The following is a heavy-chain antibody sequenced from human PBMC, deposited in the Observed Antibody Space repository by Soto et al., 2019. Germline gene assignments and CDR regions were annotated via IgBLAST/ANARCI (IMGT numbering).Heavy chain of an antibody. CDR1: GFTFTTYS. CDR2: IGSSSNYI. J-gene: IGHJ6*02. CDR3: ATLTYCSSASCPNYYYVMDV. D-gene: IGHD2-2*01. Sequence: EVLLVESGGGLVMPGGSLRLSCAASGFTFTTYSLTWVRQAPGKGLEWVASIGSSSNYIYYADSVKGRFTISRDNAKNSLFLQMNSLRAEDTAVYYCATLTYCSSASCPNYYYVMDVWGQGTTVTVSS. V-gene: IGHV3-21*06.